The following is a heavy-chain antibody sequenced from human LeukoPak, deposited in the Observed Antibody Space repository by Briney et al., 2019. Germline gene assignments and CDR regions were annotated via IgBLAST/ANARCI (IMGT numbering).Heavy chain of an antibody. Sequence: GASVKVSCKASGYTFTGYYMHWVRQAPGQGLEWMGWISAYNGNTNYAQKLQGRVTMTTDTSTSTAYMELRSLRSDDTAVYYCARGKDSLPDAFDIWGQETMVTVSS. CDR3: ARGKDSLPDAFDI. V-gene: IGHV1-18*04. CDR2: ISAYNGNT. J-gene: IGHJ3*02. CDR1: GYTFTGYY. D-gene: IGHD2-15*01.